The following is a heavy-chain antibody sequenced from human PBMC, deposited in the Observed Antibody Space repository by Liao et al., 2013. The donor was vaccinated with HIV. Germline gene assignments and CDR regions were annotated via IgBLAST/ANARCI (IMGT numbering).Heavy chain of an antibody. CDR2: IDQSGFT. V-gene: IGHV4-34*01. CDR3: AGVPYSHGLYINAFAI. Sequence: QVQLQQRGAGLLKPSETLSLTCAVYGGSFSAYYWSWLRQSPGKGLEWIGDIDQSGFTNYSPSLRSRVTVSVAPFNNQFSLKLSSVTAADTAVYYCAGVPYSHGLYINAFAIWGQGILVTVSA. D-gene: IGHD6-19*01. J-gene: IGHJ3*02. CDR1: GGSFSAYY.